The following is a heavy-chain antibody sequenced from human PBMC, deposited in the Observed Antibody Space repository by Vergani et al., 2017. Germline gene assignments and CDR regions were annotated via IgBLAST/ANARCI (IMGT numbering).Heavy chain of an antibody. D-gene: IGHD6-6*01. Sequence: EVQLEESGGGLVLPGRSLRLSCVASGVTSAGYAMHWVRQAPGKGLEWVSGISWNSNSIGYADSVKGRFTISRDNAKNSLYLQMNSLRAEDTALYYCAKDLGTSSGGGWFYSWGQGTLVTVSS. CDR1: GVTSAGYA. CDR2: ISWNSNSI. CDR3: AKDLGTSSGGGWFYS. J-gene: IGHJ5*01. V-gene: IGHV3-9*02.